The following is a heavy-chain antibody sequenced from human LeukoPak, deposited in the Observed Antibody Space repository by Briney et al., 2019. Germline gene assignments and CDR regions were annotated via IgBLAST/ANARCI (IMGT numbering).Heavy chain of an antibody. V-gene: IGHV3-11*01. Sequence: PGGSLRLSCAASGFTFSDYYMSWIRQAPGKGLEWVSYISSSGSTIYYADSVKGRFTISRDNAKNSLYLQMNSLRAEDTAVYYCAKDLTSAAGTFAALDAFDIWGQGTMVTVSS. D-gene: IGHD6-13*01. CDR1: GFTFSDYY. CDR3: AKDLTSAAGTFAALDAFDI. CDR2: ISSSGSTI. J-gene: IGHJ3*02.